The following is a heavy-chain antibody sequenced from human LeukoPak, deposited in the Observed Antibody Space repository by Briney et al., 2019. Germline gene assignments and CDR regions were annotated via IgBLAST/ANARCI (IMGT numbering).Heavy chain of an antibody. CDR1: GGSISGYY. V-gene: IGHV4-59*08. CDR2: FYYSGST. Sequence: SETLSLTCTVSGGSISGYYWSWIRQPPGKGLEWIGYFYYSGSTNYNPSLKSRVTITVDTSKNQFSLKLSSVTAADTAVYYCARGGSGWYKFDYWGQGTLVTVSS. CDR3: ARGGSGWYKFDY. D-gene: IGHD6-19*01. J-gene: IGHJ4*02.